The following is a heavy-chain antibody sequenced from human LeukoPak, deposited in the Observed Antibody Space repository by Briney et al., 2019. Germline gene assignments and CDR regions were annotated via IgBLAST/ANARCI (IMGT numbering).Heavy chain of an antibody. Sequence: PGRSLRLSCAASGFTFEDYAMHWVRQAPGKGLEWVSGISWNSGSIGYADSVKGRFTISRDNAKNSLYLQMNSLRAEDTAVYYCARGYGSGSYSSTEKGNDYWGQGTLVTVSS. CDR1: GFTFEDYA. V-gene: IGHV3-9*01. D-gene: IGHD3-10*01. J-gene: IGHJ4*02. CDR3: ARGYGSGSYSSTEKGNDY. CDR2: ISWNSGSI.